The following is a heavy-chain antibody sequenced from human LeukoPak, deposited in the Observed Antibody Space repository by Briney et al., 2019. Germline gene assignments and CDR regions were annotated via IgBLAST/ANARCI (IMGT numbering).Heavy chain of an antibody. CDR1: GGSISSGCYY. Sequence: SETLSLTCTVSGGSISSGCYYWSWIRQPPGKGLEWIGEINHSGSTNYNPSLKSRVTISVDTSKNQFSLKLSSVTAADTAVYYCARVNTAMVYWGQGTLVTVSS. D-gene: IGHD5-18*01. V-gene: IGHV4-39*07. CDR3: ARVNTAMVY. CDR2: INHSGST. J-gene: IGHJ4*02.